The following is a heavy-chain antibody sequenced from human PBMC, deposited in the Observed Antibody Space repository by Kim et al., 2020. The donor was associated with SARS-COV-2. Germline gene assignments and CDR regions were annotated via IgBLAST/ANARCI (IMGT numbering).Heavy chain of an antibody. Sequence: SETLSLTCTVSGGSISSGSYYWSWIRQPAGKGLEWIGRIYTSGSTNYNPSLKSRVTISVDTSKNQFSLKLSSVTAADTAVYYCARTYCTNGVCYDYYYYGMDGWGQGTTVTVSS. V-gene: IGHV4-61*02. CDR3: ARTYCTNGVCYDYYYYGMDG. D-gene: IGHD2-8*01. CDR2: IYTSGST. CDR1: GGSISSGSYY. J-gene: IGHJ6*02.